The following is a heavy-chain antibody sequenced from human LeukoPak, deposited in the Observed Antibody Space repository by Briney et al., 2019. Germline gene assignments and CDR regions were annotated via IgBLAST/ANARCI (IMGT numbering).Heavy chain of an antibody. CDR1: GGSISSSSYY. D-gene: IGHD2-21*02. CDR3: ARDSYFVVVTAIHTTFDY. CDR2: IYYSGST. J-gene: IGHJ4*02. Sequence: SETLSLTCTVSGGSISSSSYYWGWIRQPPGKGLEWIGSIYYSGSTYYNPSLKSRVTISVDTSKNQFSLKLSSVTAADTAVYYCARDSYFVVVTAIHTTFDYWGQGTLVTVSS. V-gene: IGHV4-39*07.